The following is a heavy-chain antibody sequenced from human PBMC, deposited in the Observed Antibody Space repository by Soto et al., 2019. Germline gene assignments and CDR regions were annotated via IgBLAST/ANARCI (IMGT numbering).Heavy chain of an antibody. CDR2: ISYDGSNK. Sequence: QVQLVESGGGVVQPGRSLRLSCAASGFTFSSYGMHWVRQAPGKGLEWVAVISYDGSNKYYTDSVKGRFSISRDNSKNTPDLQMDSLRAEDPAVYYWAQGGEEGWEPPGDWGQGTVVTVSS. CDR3: AQGGEEGWEPPGD. J-gene: IGHJ4*02. V-gene: IGHV3-30*18. CDR1: GFTFSSYG. D-gene: IGHD1-26*01.